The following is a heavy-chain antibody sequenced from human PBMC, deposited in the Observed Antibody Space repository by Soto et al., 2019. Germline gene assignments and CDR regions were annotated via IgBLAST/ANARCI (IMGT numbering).Heavy chain of an antibody. V-gene: IGHV4-59*08. CDR3: ARWANYDYIWGSYRARFDY. CDR2: IYYSGST. D-gene: IGHD3-16*02. J-gene: IGHJ4*02. Sequence: SETLSLTCTVSGGSISSYYWSWIRQPPGKGLEWIGYIYYSGSTNYNPSLKSRVTISVDTSKNQFSLKLSSVTAADTAMYYCARWANYDYIWGSYRARFDYWGQGTLVTVSS. CDR1: GGSISSYY.